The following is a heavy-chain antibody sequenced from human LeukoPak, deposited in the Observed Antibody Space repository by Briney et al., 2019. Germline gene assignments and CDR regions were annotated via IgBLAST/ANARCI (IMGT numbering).Heavy chain of an antibody. CDR3: ARGSGSGSYYPRFDY. CDR2: ISSSRSYI. Sequence: GGSLRLSCAASGFTFSTYTMNWVRQAPGKGLEWVSSISSSRSYIYYADSVKGRFTISRDNAKNSLYVQMNSLRAEDTAVYYCARGSGSGSYYPRFDYWGQGTVVTVSS. D-gene: IGHD3-10*01. J-gene: IGHJ4*02. CDR1: GFTFSTYT. V-gene: IGHV3-21*01.